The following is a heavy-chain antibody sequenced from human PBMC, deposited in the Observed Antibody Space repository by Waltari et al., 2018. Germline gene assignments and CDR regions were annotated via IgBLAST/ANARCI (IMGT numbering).Heavy chain of an antibody. V-gene: IGHV1-69*09. CDR2: INPILGIA. J-gene: IGHJ4*02. CDR3: ATGGGPGGY. CDR1: GGTFSSYA. D-gene: IGHD2-15*01. Sequence: QVQLVQSGAEVKKPGSSVKVSCKASGGTFSSYAISWVRQAPGQGLEWMGRINPILGIANDAQKVQGRVTITADKSTSTAYMELSSLRSEDTAVYYCATGGGPGGYWGQGTLVTVSS.